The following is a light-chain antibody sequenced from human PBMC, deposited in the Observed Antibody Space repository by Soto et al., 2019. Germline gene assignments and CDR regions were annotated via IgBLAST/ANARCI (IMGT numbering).Light chain of an antibody. V-gene: IGKV3-20*01. Sequence: EIVFTQSPATVSLSPGERVTLSCSASQSVSTSYLAWYQQKPGQAPRLLIYAASRRATGIPDRFSGRGSGTDFTLTISRLEPEDFAVYYCQQYGGSPWSFGQGTKVDIK. CDR2: AAS. CDR3: QQYGGSPWS. J-gene: IGKJ1*01. CDR1: QSVSTSY.